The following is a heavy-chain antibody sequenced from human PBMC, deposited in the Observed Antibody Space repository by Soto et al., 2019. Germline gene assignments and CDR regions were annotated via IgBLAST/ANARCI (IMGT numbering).Heavy chain of an antibody. J-gene: IGHJ1*01. CDR3: XXGGXXXXXXXSGWR. CDR2: IIPIFGTV. CDR1: GGTFSNYA. D-gene: IGHD3-22*01. Sequence: QVQLVQSGAEVKKPGSSVKVSCKASGGTFSNYALDWVRQAPGQGLEWMGGIIPIFGTVRHAQNFQGRVTITADESTATAYMELSSLRYEXTAMXYXXXGGXXXXXXXSGWRWGQGTLVTVSS. V-gene: IGHV1-69*12.